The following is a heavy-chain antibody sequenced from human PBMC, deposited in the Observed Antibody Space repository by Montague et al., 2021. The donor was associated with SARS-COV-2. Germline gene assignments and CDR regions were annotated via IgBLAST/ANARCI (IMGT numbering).Heavy chain of an antibody. D-gene: IGHD2-15*01. CDR2: IYYSGST. CDR1: GGSISSYY. Sequence: SETLSLTCTVSGGSISSYYWSWIRQPPGKGLEWIGYIYYSGSTNYNPSLKSRVTISVDTSKNQFSLKLSSVTAADTDVYYCARLEAGDCSGGSCYSSWFDPWGQGTLVTVSS. V-gene: IGHV4-59*08. J-gene: IGHJ5*02. CDR3: ARLEAGDCSGGSCYSSWFDP.